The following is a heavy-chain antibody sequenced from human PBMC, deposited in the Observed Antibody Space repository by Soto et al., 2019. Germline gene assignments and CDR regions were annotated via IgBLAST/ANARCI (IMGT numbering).Heavy chain of an antibody. V-gene: IGHV4-61*01. J-gene: IGHJ4*02. Sequence: KTSETLSLTCTVSGGSVSSGSYYWSWIRQPPGKGLEWIGYIYYSGSTNYNPSLKSRVTISVDTSKNQFSLKLSSVTAADTAVYYCARDQRGITIHWGQGTLVTVSS. CDR1: GGSVSSGSYY. CDR3: ARDQRGITIH. CDR2: IYYSGST. D-gene: IGHD3-10*01.